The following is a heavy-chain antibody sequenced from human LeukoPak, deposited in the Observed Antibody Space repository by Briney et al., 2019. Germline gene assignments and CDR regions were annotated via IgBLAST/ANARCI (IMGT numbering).Heavy chain of an antibody. D-gene: IGHD6-19*01. CDR2: IYYSGST. CDR1: GGSISSYY. J-gene: IGHJ4*02. CDR3: ARGIAVAGTEDYFDY. Sequence: SETLSLTCTVSGGSISSYYWSWIRQSPGKGLEWIGYIYYSGSTYYNPSLTSRVTISVDTSKNQFSLRLTSVTAADTAVYYCARGIAVAGTEDYFDYWGQGTLVTVSS. V-gene: IGHV4-59*08.